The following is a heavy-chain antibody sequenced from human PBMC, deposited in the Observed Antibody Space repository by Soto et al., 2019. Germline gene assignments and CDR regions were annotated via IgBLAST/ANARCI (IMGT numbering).Heavy chain of an antibody. V-gene: IGHV3-74*01. CDR1: GFTFSNYW. Sequence: EVQLVESGGGLVQPGGSLRLSCAASGFTFSNYWMHWVRQGPGKGLVWVSRIYSDGSGATYADSVKGRFTISRDNARNTLDLQMNSLRAEDTAVYYCARDYNFAMDVWGPGTTVTVSS. J-gene: IGHJ6*02. CDR2: IYSDGSGA. CDR3: ARDYNFAMDV.